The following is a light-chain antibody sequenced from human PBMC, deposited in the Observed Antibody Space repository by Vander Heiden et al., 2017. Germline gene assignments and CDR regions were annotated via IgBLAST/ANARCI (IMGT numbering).Light chain of an antibody. Sequence: QSGLNQPTSASGTPGQRITISCSGSSSNIGSTTVAGYQCVPGTAPKLLIHSRNQRPSVVPDLFSGAKSGTSASLASSGLQSEDEADYYCAAWDGSLAPYLFGTGTEVSVL. V-gene: IGLV1-44*01. J-gene: IGLJ1*01. CDR3: AAWDGSLAPYL. CDR1: SSNIGSTT. CDR2: SRN.